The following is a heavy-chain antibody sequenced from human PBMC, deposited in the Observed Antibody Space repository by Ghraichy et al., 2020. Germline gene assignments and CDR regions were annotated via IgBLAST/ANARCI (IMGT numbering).Heavy chain of an antibody. D-gene: IGHD2-15*01. CDR1: GFTFSSYS. CDR2: IGRSSSTI. Sequence: GESLNISCAASGFTFSSYSMNWVRQAPGKGLEWVSYIGRSSSTIYYADSVKGRFTISRDNAKNSLYLQMNSLRAEDTAVYYCAREPKPSRMGYCSGGSCYSRSAFDIWGQGTMVTVSS. CDR3: AREPKPSRMGYCSGGSCYSRSAFDI. V-gene: IGHV3-48*01. J-gene: IGHJ3*02.